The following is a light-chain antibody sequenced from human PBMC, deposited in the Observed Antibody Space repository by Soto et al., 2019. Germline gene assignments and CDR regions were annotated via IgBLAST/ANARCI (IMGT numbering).Light chain of an antibody. CDR3: MQGTPEPEKYT. CDR2: KVS. Sequence: DVVMTQSPLSLPVTLGQPASISCRSSQSLVYSDGNTYLNWFQQRPGQSPRRLIYKVSNRDSGVPDRFSGCGSGNDFTLKISRVEAEDVGVYYCMQGTPEPEKYTFGKGTKLEVK. V-gene: IGKV2-30*01. J-gene: IGKJ2*01. CDR1: QSLVYSDGNTY.